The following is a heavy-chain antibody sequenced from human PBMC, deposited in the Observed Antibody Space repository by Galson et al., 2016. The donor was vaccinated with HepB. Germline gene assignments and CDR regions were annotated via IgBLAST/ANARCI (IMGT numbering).Heavy chain of an antibody. CDR2: IYYSGST. D-gene: IGHD3-10*01. CDR3: ARSPSMIRGVILDS. CDR1: GGSLSSYY. V-gene: IGHV4-59*01. Sequence: ETLSLTCTVSGGSLSSYYWSWIRQPPGKGLEWIGYIYYSGSTNYNPSLKSRVTISIDTYKNQFSLKLSSVTAADTAMYYCARSPSMIRGVILDSWRQGTLVTVSS. J-gene: IGHJ4*02.